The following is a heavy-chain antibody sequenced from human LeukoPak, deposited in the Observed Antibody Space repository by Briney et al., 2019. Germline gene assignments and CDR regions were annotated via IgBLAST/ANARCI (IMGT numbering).Heavy chain of an antibody. D-gene: IGHD4-17*01. V-gene: IGHV1-18*01. J-gene: IGHJ4*02. Sequence: GASVKVSCKASNYNFSDYTINWVRQAPGQGLERMGWISPKNGDTNPAQRFQGRVTMTTETSTTTAYMDLRNPTSDDTAVYFCARGPLYGDYYCDFWGQGTLVTVSS. CDR1: NYNFSDYT. CDR3: ARGPLYGDYYCDF. CDR2: ISPKNGDT.